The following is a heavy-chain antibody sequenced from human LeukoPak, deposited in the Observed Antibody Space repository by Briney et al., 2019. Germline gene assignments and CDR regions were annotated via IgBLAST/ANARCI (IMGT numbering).Heavy chain of an antibody. V-gene: IGHV1-2*02. J-gene: IGHJ4*02. CDR1: GFIFTNYY. CDR2: INPNSGGT. Sequence: ASVKVSCKASGFIFTNYYMHWVRQAPGQGLEWMGWINPNSGGTNYAQKFQGRVTMTRDTSISTAYMELSRLRSDDTAVYYCARWNDYGDYGLDYWGQGTLVTVSS. CDR3: ARWNDYGDYGLDY. D-gene: IGHD4-17*01.